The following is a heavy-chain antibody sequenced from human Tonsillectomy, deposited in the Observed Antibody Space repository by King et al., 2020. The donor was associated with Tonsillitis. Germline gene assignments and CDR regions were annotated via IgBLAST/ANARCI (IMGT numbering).Heavy chain of an antibody. J-gene: IGHJ4*02. Sequence: VQLVESGGGLVKPGGSLSLSCAASGFTFSAAWMSWVLHAPGKGLEWFARIKIKADGGTRDYAVPVKGSFTISRDGSKNTLYLQMDSLKTEDTGVYYCTTHPRHRSKIDSWGQGTLVTVSS. CDR3: TTHPRHRSKIDS. D-gene: IGHD2-2*01. CDR2: IKIKADGGTR. V-gene: IGHV3-15*01. CDR1: GFTFSAAW.